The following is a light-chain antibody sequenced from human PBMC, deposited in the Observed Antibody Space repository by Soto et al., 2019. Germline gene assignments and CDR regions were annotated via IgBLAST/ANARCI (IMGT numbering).Light chain of an antibody. V-gene: IGKV3D-7*01. CDR1: QSVSSSY. Sequence: EIVMTQSPATLSLSPGERATLSCRASQSVSSSYLSWYQQKPGQSPRLLIYGASTRATGIPARFSGSGSGTEFTLTISSLQSEDFAVYYCLQHKSWPFTFGQGTKLELK. CDR3: LQHKSWPFT. CDR2: GAS. J-gene: IGKJ2*01.